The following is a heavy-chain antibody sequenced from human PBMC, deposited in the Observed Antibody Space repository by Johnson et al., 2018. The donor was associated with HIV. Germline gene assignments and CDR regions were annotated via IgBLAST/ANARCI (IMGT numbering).Heavy chain of an antibody. CDR2: IRYDGSNK. J-gene: IGHJ3*02. CDR3: ALTDYGDYPQRVPDAFDI. D-gene: IGHD4-17*01. CDR1: GFTFSSYG. Sequence: HVHLVESGGGVVQPGGSLRLSCAASGFTFSSYGMHWVRQAPGKGLEWVAFIRYDGSNKYYADSVKGRFTISRDNSKNTLYLQMNSLRAEDTAVYYCALTDYGDYPQRVPDAFDIWGQGTMVTVSS. V-gene: IGHV3-30*02.